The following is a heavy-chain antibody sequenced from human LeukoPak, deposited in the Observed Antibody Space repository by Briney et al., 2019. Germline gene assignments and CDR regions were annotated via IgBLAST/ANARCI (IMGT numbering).Heavy chain of an antibody. CDR2: IYYSGST. D-gene: IGHD1-1*01. J-gene: IGHJ4*02. V-gene: IGHV4-61*01. Sequence: KPSATLSLTCTVSGGSVSSGSYYWSWIRQPPGKGLEWIGYIYYSGSTNYNPSLKSRVTISVDTSKNQFSLKLSSVTAADTAVYYCAANEGSDLDYWGQGTLVTVSS. CDR1: GGSVSSGSYY. CDR3: AANEGSDLDY.